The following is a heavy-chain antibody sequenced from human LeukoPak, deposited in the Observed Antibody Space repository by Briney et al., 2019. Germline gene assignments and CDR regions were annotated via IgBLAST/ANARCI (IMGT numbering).Heavy chain of an antibody. CDR1: GGTFSSYA. V-gene: IGHV1-69*04. Sequence: GSSVKVSCKASGGTFSSYAISWVRQAPGQGLEWMGRIIPILGIANYAQKFQGRVTITADTSTSTAYMELRSLRSDDTAVYYCARGSRYSYGYGDYWGQGTLVTVSS. CDR2: IIPILGIA. D-gene: IGHD5-18*01. J-gene: IGHJ4*02. CDR3: ARGSRYSYGYGDY.